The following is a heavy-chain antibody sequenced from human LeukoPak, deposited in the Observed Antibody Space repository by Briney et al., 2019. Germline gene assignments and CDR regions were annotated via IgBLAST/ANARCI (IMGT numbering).Heavy chain of an antibody. Sequence: GSLRLSCAASGFTFSSYAMSWVRQAPGKGLEWVSAISGSGGSTYYADSVKGRFTISRDNSKNTLYLQMDSLRAEDTAVYYCAKSRTSTAYFNFDYWGREPWSPSPQ. D-gene: IGHD3-22*01. CDR3: AKSRTSTAYFNFDY. V-gene: IGHV3-23*01. CDR2: ISGSGGST. J-gene: IGHJ4*02. CDR1: GFTFSSYA.